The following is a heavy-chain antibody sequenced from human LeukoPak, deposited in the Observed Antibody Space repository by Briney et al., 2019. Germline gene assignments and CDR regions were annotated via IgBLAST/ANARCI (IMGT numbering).Heavy chain of an antibody. CDR2: ISNDGDKE. D-gene: IGHD5-24*01. CDR1: GLFFSSYS. V-gene: IGHV3-30*04. J-gene: IGHJ4*02. CDR3: ARDPTVWGDGNPSHFDY. Sequence: GGSLRLSCATSGLFFSSYSMHWVRQAPGKGLEWVAVISNDGDKEYYADSVKGRFTISRDNAKKSLYLQMNGLRAEDTAVYYCARDPTVWGDGNPSHFDYWGQGTLVTVSS.